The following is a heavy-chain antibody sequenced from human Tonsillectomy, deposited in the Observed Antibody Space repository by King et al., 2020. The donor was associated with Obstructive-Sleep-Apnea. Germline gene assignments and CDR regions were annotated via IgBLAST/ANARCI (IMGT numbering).Heavy chain of an antibody. Sequence: TLKESGPTLVKPTQTLTLTCTFSGFSLTTGGVAVAWIRPPPGKALEWLALIYWDDDKRYRPSLKSRLTVTRDTSKKQVVLTMTDMDPLDTATYFCAHRSIAAAGRYYFDYWGQGTLVTVSS. D-gene: IGHD6-13*01. CDR1: GFSLTTGGVA. CDR3: AHRSIAAAGRYYFDY. CDR2: IYWDDDK. J-gene: IGHJ4*02. V-gene: IGHV2-5*02.